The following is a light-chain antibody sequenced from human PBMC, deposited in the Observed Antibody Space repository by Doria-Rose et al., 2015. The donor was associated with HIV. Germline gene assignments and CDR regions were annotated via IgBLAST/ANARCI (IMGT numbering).Light chain of an antibody. J-gene: IGKJ3*01. V-gene: IGKV4-1*01. CDR1: QSLLYTSKNY. CDR2: WAS. CDR3: QQYYDTPS. Sequence: DIRLTQSPESLGMSLGERATLNCKSNQSLLYTSKNYLAWYQQKPEQPPKLLIYWASTQQSGVPARFSGSGSGTDFTLTISSLEAEDVAVYYCQQYYDTPSFGPGTTVDIK.